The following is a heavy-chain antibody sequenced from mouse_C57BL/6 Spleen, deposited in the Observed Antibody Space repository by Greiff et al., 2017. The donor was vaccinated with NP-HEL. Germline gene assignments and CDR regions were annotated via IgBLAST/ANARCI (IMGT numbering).Heavy chain of an antibody. D-gene: IGHD2-4*01. CDR3: ARTGIYYDYVAWFAY. Sequence: QVQLQQPGTELVKPGASVKLSCKASGYTFTSYWMHWVKQRPGQGLEWIGNINPSNGGTNYNEKFKSKATLTVDKSSSTAYMQLSSLTSEDSAVYYCARTGIYYDYVAWFAYWGKGTLVTVSA. V-gene: IGHV1-53*01. J-gene: IGHJ3*01. CDR1: GYTFTSYW. CDR2: INPSNGGT.